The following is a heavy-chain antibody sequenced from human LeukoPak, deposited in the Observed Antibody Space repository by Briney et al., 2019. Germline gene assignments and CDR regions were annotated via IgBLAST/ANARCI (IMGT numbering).Heavy chain of an antibody. CDR2: INPNSGGT. J-gene: IGHJ4*02. V-gene: IGHV1-2*02. Sequence: ASVKVSCKASGYTFTDYYMHWVRQAPGQGLEWMGWINPNSGGTNYAQKFQGRVTMTRDTSISTAYMELSSLRSEDTAVYYCARGLSSSRWYYNWGQGTLVTVSS. CDR1: GYTFTDYY. D-gene: IGHD6-13*01. CDR3: ARGLSSSRWYYN.